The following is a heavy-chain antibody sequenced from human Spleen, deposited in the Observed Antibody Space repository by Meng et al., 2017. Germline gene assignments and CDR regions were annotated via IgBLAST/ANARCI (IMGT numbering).Heavy chain of an antibody. CDR1: GFTFSSYA. V-gene: IGHV3-30*04. Sequence: GGFLRPSCAAPGFTFSSYAMHWVRQAPGKGLEWVAVISYDGSNKYYADSVKGRFTISRDNSKNTLYLQINSLRAEDTAVYYCANRRDYYYGMDVWGQATTATVSS. CDR2: ISYDGSNK. CDR3: ANRRDYYYGMDV. J-gene: IGHJ6*02.